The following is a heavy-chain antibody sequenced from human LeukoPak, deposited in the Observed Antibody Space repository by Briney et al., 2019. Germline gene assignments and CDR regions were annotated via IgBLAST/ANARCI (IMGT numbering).Heavy chain of an antibody. D-gene: IGHD6-13*01. CDR1: GGSIRSSSYY. CDR3: ARVVAAAGNNWFDP. J-gene: IGHJ5*02. Sequence: SETLSLTCTVSGGSIRSSSYYWGWIRQPPGKGLEWIGSIYYSGSTYYNPSLKSRVTISVDTSKNHFSLKLSSMTAADTAVYYCARVVAAAGNNWFDPWGQGTLVTVSS. V-gene: IGHV4-39*07. CDR2: IYYSGST.